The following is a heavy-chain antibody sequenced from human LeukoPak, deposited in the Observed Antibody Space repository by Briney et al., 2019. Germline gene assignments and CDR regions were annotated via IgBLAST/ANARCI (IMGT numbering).Heavy chain of an antibody. CDR1: GYTFPTNT. CDR2: INTNTGNP. V-gene: IGHV7-4-1*02. CDR3: AGGVRITGAHFDF. J-gene: IGHJ4*02. Sequence: ASVKVSCKASGYTFPTNTMNWVRQAPGQGLEWMGWINTNTGNPTYAQGFTGRFVFSLDSSVNTAYPQISRLKAEDTAVYYCAGGVRITGAHFDFWGQGTLVTVSS. D-gene: IGHD1-20*01.